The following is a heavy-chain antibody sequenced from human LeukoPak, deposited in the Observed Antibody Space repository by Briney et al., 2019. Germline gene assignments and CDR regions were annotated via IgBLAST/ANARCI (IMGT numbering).Heavy chain of an antibody. CDR3: ATHGYNALYSFLDY. D-gene: IGHD5-24*01. Sequence: ASVTVSCTVSGYTLTELSMHWVRQAPGKGLEWMGGFDPEDGETIYAQKFQGRVTMTEDTSTDTAYMELSSLRSGDTAVYYCATHGYNALYSFLDYWGQGTLVTVSS. CDR2: FDPEDGET. J-gene: IGHJ4*02. CDR1: GYTLTELS. V-gene: IGHV1-24*01.